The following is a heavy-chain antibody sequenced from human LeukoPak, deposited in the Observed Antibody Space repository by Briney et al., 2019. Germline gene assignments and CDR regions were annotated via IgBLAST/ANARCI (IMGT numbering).Heavy chain of an antibody. Sequence: GGSLRLSCAASGFTFSDYYMNWIRQAPGKGLEWVSYISSSTIYTNYADSVKGRFTISRANAKNSVYLQMNSLRADDTAVYYCARGASGSNDFDFWGQGTLVTVSS. D-gene: IGHD5-12*01. CDR1: GFTFSDYY. J-gene: IGHJ4*02. CDR3: ARGASGSNDFDF. CDR2: ISSSTIYT. V-gene: IGHV3-11*05.